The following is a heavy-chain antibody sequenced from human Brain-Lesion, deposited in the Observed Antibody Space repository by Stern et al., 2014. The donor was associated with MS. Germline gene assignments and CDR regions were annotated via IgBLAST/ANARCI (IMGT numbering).Heavy chain of an antibody. V-gene: IGHV4-39*01. CDR2: ISYGGTT. CDR1: GGSISSSSYY. CDR3: ARQETYNGSGRRPSFFDY. Sequence: QVQLVQSGPGLVKPSETLSLTCTVSGGSISSSSYYWAWIRQPPGKGLEWIGSISYGGTTFYNPYLKSRMTIPGDPSKNQPSLTLNSVTAADTAVFYCARQETYNGSGRRPSFFDYWGQGTLVTVSS. J-gene: IGHJ4*02. D-gene: IGHD3-10*01.